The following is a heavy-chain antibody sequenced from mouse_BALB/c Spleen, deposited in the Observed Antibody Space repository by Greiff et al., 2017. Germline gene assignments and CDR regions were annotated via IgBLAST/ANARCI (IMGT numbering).Heavy chain of an antibody. CDR1: GYTFTSYW. D-gene: IGHD2-1*01. Sequence: QVQLQQSGAELAKPGASVKMSCKASGYTFTSYWMHWVKQRPGQGLEWIGYINPSTGYTEYNQKFKDKVTLTADKSSSTAYMQLSSLTSEDSAVYYCARGGNYSWFAYWGQGTLVTVSA. J-gene: IGHJ3*01. CDR3: ARGGNYSWFAY. V-gene: IGHV1-7*01. CDR2: INPSTGYT.